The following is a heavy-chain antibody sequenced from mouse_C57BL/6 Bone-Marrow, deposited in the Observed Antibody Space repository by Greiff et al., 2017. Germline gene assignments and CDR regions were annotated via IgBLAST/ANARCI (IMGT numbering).Heavy chain of an antibody. CDR3: ARDGYYEAMDY. CDR2: IHPNSGST. Sequence: VQLQQPGAELVKPGASVKLSCKASGYTFTSYWMHWVKQRPGHGLEWIGMIHPNSGSTNYNEKFKSKATLTVDKSSSTAYMQLSSLTSEDSAVYDCARDGYYEAMDYWGQGTSVTAAS. J-gene: IGHJ4*01. V-gene: IGHV1-64*01. D-gene: IGHD2-3*01. CDR1: GYTFTSYW.